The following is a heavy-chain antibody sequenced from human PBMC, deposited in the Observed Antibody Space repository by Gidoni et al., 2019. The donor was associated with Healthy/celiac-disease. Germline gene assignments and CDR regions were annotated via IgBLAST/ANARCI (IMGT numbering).Heavy chain of an antibody. D-gene: IGHD1-26*01. CDR3: ARLGGSSGHYYYYMDV. Sequence: EVQLVQSGAEVKKPGESLRISCKGSGYSFTSYWISWVRQLPGKGLEWMGRIDPSDSYTNYSPSFQGHVTISADKSISTAYLQWSSLKASDTAMYYCARLGGSSGHYYYYMDVWGKGTTVTVSS. V-gene: IGHV5-10-1*03. CDR2: IDPSDSYT. CDR1: GYSFTSYW. J-gene: IGHJ6*03.